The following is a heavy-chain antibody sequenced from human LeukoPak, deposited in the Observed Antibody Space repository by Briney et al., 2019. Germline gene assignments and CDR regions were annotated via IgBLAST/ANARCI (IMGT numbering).Heavy chain of an antibody. CDR1: GFTVSSNY. V-gene: IGHV3-53*01. Sequence: PGGSLRLSCAASGFTVSSNYMSWVRQAPGKGLEWVSIIYSGGSTYYTDSVKGRFTISRDNSKNTLYLQMNSLRAEDTAVYYCAKDHGYGYVHFDYWGQGTLVTVSS. CDR3: AKDHGYGYVHFDY. J-gene: IGHJ4*02. CDR2: IYSGGST. D-gene: IGHD5-18*01.